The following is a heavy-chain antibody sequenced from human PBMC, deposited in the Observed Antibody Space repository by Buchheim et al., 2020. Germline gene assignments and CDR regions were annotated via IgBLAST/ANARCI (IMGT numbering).Heavy chain of an antibody. Sequence: EVQLVQSGAEVKKPGESLRISCKGSGYSFTSYWISWVRQMPGKGLEWMGRIDPSDSYTNYSPSFQGHVTISADKSLSTAYPQWSSLKASDTAMYYCASRSGWDVNYYYYGMDVWGQGTT. CDR2: IDPSDSYT. J-gene: IGHJ6*02. CDR3: ASRSGWDVNYYYYGMDV. CDR1: GYSFTSYW. V-gene: IGHV5-10-1*03. D-gene: IGHD1-26*01.